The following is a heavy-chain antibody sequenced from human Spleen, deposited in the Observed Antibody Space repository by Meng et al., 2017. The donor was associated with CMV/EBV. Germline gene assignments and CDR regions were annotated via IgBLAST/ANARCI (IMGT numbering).Heavy chain of an antibody. D-gene: IGHD3-22*01. V-gene: IGHV4-61*02. CDR3: ARRDYYDSSGYWPYFDY. CDR2: IYTSGST. CDR1: GGSISSGSYY. Sequence: QVQLTGSGPGPAQPSQTLPLTCIFSGGSISSGSYYWSWIRQPAGKGLEWIGRIYTSGSTNYNPSLKSRVTISVDTSKNQFSLKLSSVTAADTAVYYCARRDYYDSSGYWPYFDYWGQGTLVTVSS. J-gene: IGHJ4*02.